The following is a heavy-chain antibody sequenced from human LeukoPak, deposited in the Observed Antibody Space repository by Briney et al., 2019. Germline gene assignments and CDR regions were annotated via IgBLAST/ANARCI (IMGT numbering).Heavy chain of an antibody. V-gene: IGHV1-2*02. Sequence: ASVKVSCKASGYTFTGYYMHWVRQAPGPGLEWVGWVNPERGGTNYAQKFQGRVTMTRDTSINTAYMDLSRLTSDDTAVYYCARIHCSSASCYYFDSWGQGTLVTVSS. CDR1: GYTFTGYY. CDR3: ARIHCSSASCYYFDS. D-gene: IGHD2-2*01. J-gene: IGHJ4*02. CDR2: VNPERGGT.